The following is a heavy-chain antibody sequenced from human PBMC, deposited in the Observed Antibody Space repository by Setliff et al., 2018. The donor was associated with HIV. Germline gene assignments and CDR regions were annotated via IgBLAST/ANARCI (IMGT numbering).Heavy chain of an antibody. J-gene: IGHJ4*02. CDR3: ARLKSGSLGGYVDY. D-gene: IGHD3-10*01. Sequence: SETLSLTCAVYGGSFSGYYWSWIRQPPGKGLEWIGEINHSGSTNYNPSLKSRVTISVDTSKNQFSLKLSSVTAADTAVYYCARLKSGSLGGYVDYWGQGTLVTVSS. CDR1: GGSFSGYY. CDR2: INHSGST. V-gene: IGHV4-34*01.